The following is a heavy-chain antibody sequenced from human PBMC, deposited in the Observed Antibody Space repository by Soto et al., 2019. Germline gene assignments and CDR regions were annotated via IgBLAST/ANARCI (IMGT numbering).Heavy chain of an antibody. J-gene: IGHJ3*01. CDR3: ARGNALDV. CDR2: TYYRSKWFH. V-gene: IGHV6-1*01. CDR1: GDSVSSDITS. Sequence: QGQLQQSGPGLVKPSQTLSLTCAISGDSVSSDITSWNWIRQSPSRGLEWLGRTYYRSKWFHDYAVSVKSRITINPDTSKNQLSLGLNSMTPEDTAVYYCARGNALDVWGQGTVVTVSS. D-gene: IGHD3-10*01.